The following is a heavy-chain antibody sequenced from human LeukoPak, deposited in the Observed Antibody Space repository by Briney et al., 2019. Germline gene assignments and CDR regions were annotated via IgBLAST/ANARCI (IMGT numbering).Heavy chain of an antibody. J-gene: IGHJ4*02. CDR2: IYYSGST. CDR3: ASLPRRTYYGPY. CDR1: GGSISSGDYY. Sequence: PSETLSLTCTVSGGSISSGDYYWSWIRQHPGKGLEWIGYIYYSGSTYYNPSLKSRVTISVDTSKNQFSLKLSSVTAADTAVYYCASLPRRTYYGPYWGQGTLVTVSS. V-gene: IGHV4-31*03. D-gene: IGHD3-10*01.